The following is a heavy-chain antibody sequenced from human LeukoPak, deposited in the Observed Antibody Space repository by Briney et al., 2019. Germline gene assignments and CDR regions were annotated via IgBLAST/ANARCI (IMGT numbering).Heavy chain of an antibody. CDR2: ISSSSGTI. J-gene: IGHJ4*02. Sequence: QPGGSLRLSCAASGFTFSSNSMNWVRQAPGKGLEWVSYISSSSGTIYYADSVKGRFTISRDNAKNSLYLQMNSLRAEDTAVYYCPLELGEGFDYWGQGTLVTVSS. V-gene: IGHV3-48*01. CDR3: PLELGEGFDY. D-gene: IGHD1-7*01. CDR1: GFTFSSNS.